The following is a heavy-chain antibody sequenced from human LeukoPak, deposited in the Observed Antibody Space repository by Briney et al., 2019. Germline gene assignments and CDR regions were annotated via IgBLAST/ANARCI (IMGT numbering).Heavy chain of an antibody. V-gene: IGHV1-8*03. CDR2: MYRNSGNT. CDR1: GYTFTSYD. Sequence: SVKASCMASGYTFTSYDIDWVRQAPAPGREWMGWMYRNSGNTGYAQKLQGRVTITRTTSTSTAYMELSSLRSEDTAVYYCARAVTMIVDHFYYWGDGTPVT. J-gene: IGHJ4*01. D-gene: IGHD3-22*01. CDR3: ARAVTMIVDHFYY.